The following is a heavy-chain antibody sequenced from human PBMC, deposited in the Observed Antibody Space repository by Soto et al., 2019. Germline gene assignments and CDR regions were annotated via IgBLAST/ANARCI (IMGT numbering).Heavy chain of an antibody. CDR3: ARGGGFDSFDY. V-gene: IGHV4-30-2*01. CDR1: GASITHGASS. Sequence: SETLSLTCTVSGASITHGASSWSWLRQTPRKGLEWIGYINHLETTFYNPSCESRLTLSIDRTKKQFSLNLKSMSAADRAVYFCARGGGFDSFDYWGQGILVTVSS. J-gene: IGHJ4*02. D-gene: IGHD3-10*01. CDR2: INHLETT.